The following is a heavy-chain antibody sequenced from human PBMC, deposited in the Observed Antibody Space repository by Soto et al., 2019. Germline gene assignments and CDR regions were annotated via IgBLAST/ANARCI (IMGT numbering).Heavy chain of an antibody. V-gene: IGHV3-74*01. J-gene: IGHJ4*02. CDR2: MNPDGTFA. CDR1: GFPFGGHW. Sequence: EVQLVESGGGLVQPGGSLRLSCAASGFPFGGHWMYWVRQAPGKGLVWVSRMNPDGTFASYADSVKDRFFTSRDNAKNTLYLQMNSLRDEDTAVYYCAKDYSSVPDYWGQGTLVTVSS. CDR3: AKDYSSVPDY. D-gene: IGHD3-10*01.